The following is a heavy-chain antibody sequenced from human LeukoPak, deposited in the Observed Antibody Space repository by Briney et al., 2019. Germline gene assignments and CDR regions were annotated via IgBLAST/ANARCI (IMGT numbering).Heavy chain of an antibody. J-gene: IGHJ3*02. CDR3: ARRSGQSAFDI. CDR2: IYTSGST. CDR1: GGSISSGSYY. Sequence: SETLSLTCTVSGGSISSGSYYWSWIRQPAGKGLEWIGRIYTSGSTNYSPSLKSRLTMSVDTSQNQVSLKLSSVTAADTAVYYCARRSGQSAFDIWGQGTMVTVSS. V-gene: IGHV4-61*02. D-gene: IGHD1-14*01.